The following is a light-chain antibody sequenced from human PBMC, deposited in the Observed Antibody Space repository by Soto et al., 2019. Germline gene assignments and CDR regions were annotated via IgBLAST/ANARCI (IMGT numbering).Light chain of an antibody. CDR1: RKIRPW. CDR3: QHANSFPIT. J-gene: IGKJ5*01. V-gene: IGKV1-12*01. CDR2: GAS. Sequence: KIPKSHPSVSPPEGERVTIPCRASRKIRPWLAWYHQKPGKAPKILIYGASSWQSGVPSRFSGSGSGTYFTLTISSLQPEDFATYYCQHANSFPITFGQGTRLEIK.